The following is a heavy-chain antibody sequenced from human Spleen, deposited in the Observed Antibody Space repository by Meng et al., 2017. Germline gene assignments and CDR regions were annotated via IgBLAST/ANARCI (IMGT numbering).Heavy chain of an antibody. CDR3: ARDRGHYYDSSGGDY. CDR1: GYTFTTYA. D-gene: IGHD3-22*01. Sequence: ASVKVSCKASGYTFTTYATPWVRQAPGQRLEWMGWSNAGNGNTKYSQEFQGRVTITRDTSASTAYMELSSLRYEDMAVYYCARDRGHYYDSSGGDYWGQGNRVTVAS. CDR2: SNAGNGNT. J-gene: IGHJ4*02. V-gene: IGHV1-3*02.